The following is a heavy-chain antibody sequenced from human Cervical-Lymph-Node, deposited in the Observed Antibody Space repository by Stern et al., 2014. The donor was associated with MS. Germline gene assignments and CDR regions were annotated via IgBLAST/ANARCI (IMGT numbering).Heavy chain of an antibody. J-gene: IGHJ4*02. CDR2: ISYDGSNK. V-gene: IGHV3-30*04. CDR3: ARASGSSQRYYFDY. Sequence: MQLVESGGGVVQPGRSLRLSCAASGLPFSSYAMHWVRQAPGKGLEWVAVISYDGSNKYYADSVKGRFTISRDNSKNTLYLQMDSLRDDDTAVYYCARASGSSQRYYFDYWGQGTLVTVSS. CDR1: GLPFSSYA. D-gene: IGHD1-26*01.